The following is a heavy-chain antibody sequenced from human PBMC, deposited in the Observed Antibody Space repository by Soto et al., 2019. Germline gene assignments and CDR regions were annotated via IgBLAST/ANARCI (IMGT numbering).Heavy chain of an antibody. CDR2: IGPSGDT. CDR1: GFTFSSSD. V-gene: IGHV3-13*01. Sequence: GGSLRLSCAASGFTFSSSDLHWVRQAAGTPLEWVAAIGPSGDTYYAGSVNGRFTISRDNAKSSLYLQMNSLRAGDTALYYCTKDNCSGGRCYFRFDPWGQGTQVTVSS. D-gene: IGHD2-15*01. J-gene: IGHJ5*02. CDR3: TKDNCSGGRCYFRFDP.